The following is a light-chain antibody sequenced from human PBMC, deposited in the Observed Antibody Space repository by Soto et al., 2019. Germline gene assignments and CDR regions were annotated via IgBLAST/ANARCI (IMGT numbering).Light chain of an antibody. CDR3: QQYYSDSWT. Sequence: AIRMTQSPASLSASTGDRVTITCRASQAISSYLAWCQQKPGKAPKLLIYAASTLQSGVPSRFSGSGSWTDFTLTISCLQSEDFATYYCQQYYSDSWTFGQGTKVEIK. CDR1: QAISSY. V-gene: IGKV1-8*01. CDR2: AAS. J-gene: IGKJ1*01.